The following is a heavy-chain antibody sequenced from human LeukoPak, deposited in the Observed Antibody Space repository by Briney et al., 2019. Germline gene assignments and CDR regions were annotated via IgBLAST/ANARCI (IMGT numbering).Heavy chain of an antibody. J-gene: IGHJ4*02. CDR3: ARHVGSRESGYFDY. D-gene: IGHD2-15*01. CDR1: GFTFSSYS. Sequence: PGGSLRLSCAASGFTFSSYSMNWVRQAPGKGLGWVSSISSSSYIYYADSVKGRFTISRDNAKNSLYLQMNSLRAEDTAVYYCARHVGSRESGYFDYWGQGTLVTVSS. CDR2: ISSSSYI. V-gene: IGHV3-21*01.